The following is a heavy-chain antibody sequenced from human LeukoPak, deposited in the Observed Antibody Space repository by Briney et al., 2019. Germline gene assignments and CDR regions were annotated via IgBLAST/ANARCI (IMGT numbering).Heavy chain of an antibody. CDR3: ARANPYDILTVAAFDI. D-gene: IGHD3-9*01. J-gene: IGHJ3*02. CDR2: IYYSGST. Sequence: PSETLSLTCTVSGGSISSSSYYWGWIRQPPGKGLEWIGSIYYSGSTYYNPSLKSRVTISVDTSKNQFSLKLSSVTAADTAVYYCARANPYDILTVAAFDIWGQGTMVTVSS. V-gene: IGHV4-39*07. CDR1: GGSISSSSYY.